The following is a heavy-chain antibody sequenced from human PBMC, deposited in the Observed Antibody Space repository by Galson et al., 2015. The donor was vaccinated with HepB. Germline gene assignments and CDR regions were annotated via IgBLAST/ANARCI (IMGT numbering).Heavy chain of an antibody. D-gene: IGHD3-22*01. CDR3: AREVVGGYYYSYFDY. V-gene: IGHV1-69*04. CDR2: IIPILGIA. J-gene: IGHJ4*02. CDR1: GGTFSSYA. Sequence: SVKVSCKASGGTFSSYAISWVRQAPGQGLEWMGRIIPILGIANYAQKFQGRVTITADKSTSTAYMELSSLRSEDTAVYYCAREVVGGYYYSYFDYWGQGTLVTVSS.